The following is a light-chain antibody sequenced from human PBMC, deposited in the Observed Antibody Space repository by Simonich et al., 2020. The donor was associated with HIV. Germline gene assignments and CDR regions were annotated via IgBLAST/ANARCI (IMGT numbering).Light chain of an antibody. Sequence: DIVMTQSPDSLAVSLGARATINCKSSQSVLYSYNNKNYLVWYQKKPGQPPKLLIYWASTREAGVPDRFRGSGSGTDFTLTISSLQAEDVAVYYCQQYYSTPRTFGQGTKVEIK. CDR2: WAS. J-gene: IGKJ1*01. V-gene: IGKV4-1*01. CDR1: QSVLYSYNNKNY. CDR3: QQYYSTPRT.